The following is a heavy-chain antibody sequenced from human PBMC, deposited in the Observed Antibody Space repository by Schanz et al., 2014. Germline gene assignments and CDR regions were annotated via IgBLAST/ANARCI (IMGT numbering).Heavy chain of an antibody. CDR2: INPSGGST. D-gene: IGHD6-6*01. Sequence: QVQLLQSGAEMKKPGASMKVSCKASGYTFTTYYMLWVRQAPGQGLEWMGIINPSGGSTRYGQKFQGRITVTTDTSTSTVYLELSSLRSDDTAVYYCARDQSPYTNSSDVRYFDYWGQGSLVTVSS. CDR1: GYTFTTYY. J-gene: IGHJ4*02. V-gene: IGHV1-46*01. CDR3: ARDQSPYTNSSDVRYFDY.